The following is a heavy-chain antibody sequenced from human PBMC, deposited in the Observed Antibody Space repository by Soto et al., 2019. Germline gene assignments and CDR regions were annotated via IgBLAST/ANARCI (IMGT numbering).Heavy chain of an antibody. CDR3: AHRRRESYFDY. D-gene: IGHD1-26*01. J-gene: IGHJ4*02. CDR1: GFPLSTSGVG. CDR2: IYLDDEK. V-gene: IGHV2-5*02. Sequence: QITLKESGPTLVKPTQTLTLICTFSGFPLSTSGVGVGWFRQPPGKALEWLALIYLDDEKRYSPSLKSRLTITKDTSKNQVVRTMTNMDPVDTATYYCAHRRRESYFDYWGQGTLVTVSS.